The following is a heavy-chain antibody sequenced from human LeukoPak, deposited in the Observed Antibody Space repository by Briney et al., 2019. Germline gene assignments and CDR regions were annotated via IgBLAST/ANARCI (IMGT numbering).Heavy chain of an antibody. V-gene: IGHV1-3*01. CDR2: INAGYGNT. J-gene: IGHJ4*02. D-gene: IGHD3-10*01. CDR3: ARVAMVRGVIMLYFDY. Sequence: GASVKVSCKASGYTFTSYAMHWVRQAPGQRLEWMGWINAGYGNTQYSQKFQGRVTITRDTSASTAYMELSSLRSEDTAVYYCARVAMVRGVIMLYFDYWGQGTLVTVSS. CDR1: GYTFTSYA.